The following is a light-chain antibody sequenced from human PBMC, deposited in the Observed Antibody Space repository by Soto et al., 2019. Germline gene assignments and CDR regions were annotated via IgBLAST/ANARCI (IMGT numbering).Light chain of an antibody. J-gene: IGKJ1*01. CDR2: GAS. CDR1: HSVLFTSNNKNY. CDR3: QQYDASLWT. Sequence: DIVMTQSPDSLAVSLGERATINCESSHSVLFTSNNKNYLAWYQQKPGQSPRLLIYGASRRATGIPDRFSGSGSGTDFTLTISRLEPEDFAVYYCQQYDASLWTFGQGTKVDIK. V-gene: IGKV4-1*01.